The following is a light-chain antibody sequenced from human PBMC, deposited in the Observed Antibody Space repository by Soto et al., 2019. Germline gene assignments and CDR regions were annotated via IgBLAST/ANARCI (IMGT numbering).Light chain of an antibody. CDR1: HSISSY. V-gene: IGKV3-11*02. CDR3: KQRSIWPIT. J-gene: IGKJ5*01. Sequence: EIVVTQSPVTLSLSPAERSTPSCSTSHSISSYLPCYQQKPGQAPQLLIYDAYNRTTGITDRLSGSGCGRDLTLIISSLECEDFEVYYCKQRSIWPITFGQGERLEI. CDR2: DAY.